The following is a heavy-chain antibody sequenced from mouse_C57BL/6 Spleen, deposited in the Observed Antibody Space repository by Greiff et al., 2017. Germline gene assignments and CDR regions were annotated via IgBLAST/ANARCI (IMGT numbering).Heavy chain of an antibody. J-gene: IGHJ1*03. CDR3: AREGGTSRYFDV. CDR2: INYDGSST. D-gene: IGHD3-3*01. CDR1: GFTFSDYY. V-gene: IGHV5-16*01. Sequence: EVHLVESEGGLVQPGSSMKLSCTASGFTFSDYYMAWVRQVPEKGLEWVANINYDGSSTYYLDSLKSRFIISRDNAKNILYLQMSSLKSEDTATYYCAREGGTSRYFDVWGTGTTVTVSA.